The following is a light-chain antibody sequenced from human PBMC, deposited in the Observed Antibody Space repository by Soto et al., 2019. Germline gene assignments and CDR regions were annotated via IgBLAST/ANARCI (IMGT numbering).Light chain of an antibody. J-gene: IGKJ5*01. CDR3: QQYNNWPPIT. CDR1: QSVSSY. Sequence: EIVLTQSPATLSLSPGERATLSCRASQSVSSYLAWYQQKPGQAPRLLIYDTSNRATGVPARFSGSGSGTDFTLTISSLEPEDCAIYYCQQYNNWPPITFGQGTRLEIK. CDR2: DTS. V-gene: IGKV3-11*01.